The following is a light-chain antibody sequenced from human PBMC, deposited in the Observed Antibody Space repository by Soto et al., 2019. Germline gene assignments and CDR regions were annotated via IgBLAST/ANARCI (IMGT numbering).Light chain of an antibody. CDR3: QQRQYWPPIT. J-gene: IGKJ5*01. CDR2: DTS. Sequence: VLTQSPATLSFSPGERATLSCRASQSVSSYLAWYQQKPGQAPRLLIYDTSNRATGVPARFSGSGSGTDFTLTISSLEPEDCAIYYCQQRQYWPPITFGQGTRLEIK. CDR1: QSVSSY. V-gene: IGKV3-11*01.